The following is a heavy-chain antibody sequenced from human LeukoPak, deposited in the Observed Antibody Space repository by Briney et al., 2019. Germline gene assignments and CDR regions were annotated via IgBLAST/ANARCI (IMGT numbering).Heavy chain of an antibody. J-gene: IGHJ6*03. Sequence: SVKVSCKASGGSFSSYAISWVRQAPGQGLEWMGRIIPIFGTAHYAQKFQGRVTITTDESTSTAYMELSSLRSEDTAMYHCAREDSSGWSADYMDVWGKGTAATVSS. CDR2: IIPIFGTA. D-gene: IGHD6-19*01. V-gene: IGHV1-69*05. CDR1: GGSFSSYA. CDR3: AREDSSGWSADYMDV.